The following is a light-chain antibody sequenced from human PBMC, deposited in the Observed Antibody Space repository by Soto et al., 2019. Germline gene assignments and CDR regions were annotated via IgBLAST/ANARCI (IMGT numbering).Light chain of an antibody. Sequence: SVLSLPASETGSHRESISISCTQRSSDVGGYNYVSWYQQYPGKAPKLMIYDVSNRPSGVSNRFSGSKSGNTASLTISGLQAEDESDYYCSSYTGSSTYVFGTGTKVTVL. CDR3: SSYTGSSTYV. CDR2: DVS. CDR1: SSDVGGYNY. J-gene: IGLJ1*01. V-gene: IGLV2-14*01.